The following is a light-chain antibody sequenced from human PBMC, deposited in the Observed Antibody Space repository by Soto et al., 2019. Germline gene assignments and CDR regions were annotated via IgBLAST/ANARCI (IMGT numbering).Light chain of an antibody. CDR3: HQYENWPQT. J-gene: IGKJ1*01. V-gene: IGKV3-15*01. CDR2: GAS. CDR1: QSISRN. Sequence: EIVMTQSPPTLSVSPGERATLSCRASQSISRNLAWSQQKPGQAPTLLIFGASTRAAGIPARFSGSGSGTEFTLTISGLQSEDFALYYCHQYENWPQTFGQGTKVDIK.